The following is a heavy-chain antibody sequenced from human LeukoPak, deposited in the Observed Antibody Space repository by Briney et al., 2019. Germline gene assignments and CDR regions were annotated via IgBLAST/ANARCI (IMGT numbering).Heavy chain of an antibody. CDR1: GSTFSSYG. V-gene: IGHV3-30*18. CDR2: ISYDGSNK. D-gene: IGHD5-18*01. Sequence: PGGSLRLSCAASGSTFSSYGMHWVRQAPGKGLEWVAVISYDGSNKYYADSVKGRFTISRDNSKNTLYLQVNSLRAEDTAVYYCAKGGTAMASPFDYWGQGTLVTVSS. CDR3: AKGGTAMASPFDY. J-gene: IGHJ4*02.